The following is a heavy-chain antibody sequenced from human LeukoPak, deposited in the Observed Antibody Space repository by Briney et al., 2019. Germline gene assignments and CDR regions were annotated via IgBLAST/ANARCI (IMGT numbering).Heavy chain of an antibody. J-gene: IGHJ4*02. CDR1: GYTFTGYY. Sequence: ASVKVSCKASGYTFTGYYMHWVRQAPGQGLEWMGWINPNSGGTNYAQKFQGRVTMTRDTSISTACMELSRLRSDDTAVYYCARDPSGSYHLDYWGQGTLVTVSS. CDR2: INPNSGGT. D-gene: IGHD1-26*01. CDR3: ARDPSGSYHLDY. V-gene: IGHV1-2*02.